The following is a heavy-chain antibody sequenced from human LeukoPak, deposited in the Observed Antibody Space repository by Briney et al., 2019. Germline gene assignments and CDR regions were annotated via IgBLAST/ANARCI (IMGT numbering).Heavy chain of an antibody. CDR2: MNHSGST. Sequence: PSETLSLTCAVYGGSFSGYYWSWIRQPPGKGLEWIGEMNHSGSTNYSPSLKSRVIVSVDTSKNQFSLKLSSVTAADTAVYYCASHISGWYSSSWYVEPPRSPFDYWGQGTLVTVSS. CDR1: GGSFSGYY. D-gene: IGHD6-13*01. V-gene: IGHV4-34*01. J-gene: IGHJ4*02. CDR3: ASHISGWYSSSWYVEPPRSPFDY.